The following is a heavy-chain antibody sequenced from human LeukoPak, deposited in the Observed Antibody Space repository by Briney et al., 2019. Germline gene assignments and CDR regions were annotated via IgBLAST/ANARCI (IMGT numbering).Heavy chain of an antibody. CDR3: ARESSTGHFDY. J-gene: IGHJ4*02. D-gene: IGHD4-17*01. V-gene: IGHV1-69*04. CDR1: GGTFSSYA. Sequence: SVKVSCKASGGTFSSYAISWVRQAPGQGLEWMGRIIPIFGIANYAQKFQGRVTITADKSTSTTYMELSSLRSEDTAVYYCARESSTGHFDYWGQGTLVTVSS. CDR2: IIPIFGIA.